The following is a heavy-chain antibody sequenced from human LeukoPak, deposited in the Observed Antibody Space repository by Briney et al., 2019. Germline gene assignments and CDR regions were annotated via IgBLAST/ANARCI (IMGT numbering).Heavy chain of an antibody. J-gene: IGHJ4*02. V-gene: IGHV3-30*02. Sequence: PGGSLRLACAASGFTFSDYGMHWVRQTPGKGLEWVAFIRSDGTNKYSANSVKGRFTISRDNSKNTLYLQMNSLRAEDTAVYYCAKRGLGIAAAGTLYWGQGTLVTVSS. D-gene: IGHD6-13*01. CDR1: GFTFSDYG. CDR2: IRSDGTNK. CDR3: AKRGLGIAAAGTLY.